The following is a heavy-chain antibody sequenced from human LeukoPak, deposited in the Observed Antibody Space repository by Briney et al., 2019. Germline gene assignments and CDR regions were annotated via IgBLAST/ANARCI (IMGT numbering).Heavy chain of an antibody. J-gene: IGHJ5*02. D-gene: IGHD3-10*01. CDR1: GYTFTGYY. CDR3: ARSIPLWKELRRDWFDP. V-gene: IGHV1-2*02. Sequence: ASVKVSCKASGYTFTGYYMHWVRQAPGQGLEWMGWINPNSGGTNYAQKFQGRVTMTRDTSISTAYMELSRLRSEDTAVYYCARSIPLWKELRRDWFDPWGQGTLVIVSS. CDR2: INPNSGGT.